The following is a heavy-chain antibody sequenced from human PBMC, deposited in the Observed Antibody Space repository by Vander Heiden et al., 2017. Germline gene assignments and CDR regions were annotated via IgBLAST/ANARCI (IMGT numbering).Heavy chain of an antibody. D-gene: IGHD5-12*01. CDR2: ISSSSSYI. V-gene: IGHV3-21*01. J-gene: IGHJ4*02. Sequence: EVQLVESGGGLVQPGGSLRLPCAASGFTFSSYSMNWVRQAPGKGLEWVSSISSSSSYIYYADSVKGRFTISRDNAKNSLYLQMNSQRAEDTAVYYCAMWVEMATINYWGQGNLVTVSS. CDR1: GFTFSSYS. CDR3: AMWVEMATINY.